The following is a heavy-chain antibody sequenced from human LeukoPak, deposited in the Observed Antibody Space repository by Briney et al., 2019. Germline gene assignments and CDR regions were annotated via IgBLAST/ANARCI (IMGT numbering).Heavy chain of an antibody. D-gene: IGHD2-2*02. J-gene: IGHJ5*02. CDR2: ISAYNGNT. CDR1: GYTFTSYG. CDR3: ARDSPLRYCSNTSCYTTGDGPWFDP. Sequence: GASVKVSCKASGYTFTSYGISWVRQAPGQGLEWMGWISAYNGNTNYAQKLQGRVTMTTDTSTSTAYMELRSLRSDDTAVYYCARDSPLRYCSNTSCYTTGDGPWFDPWGQGTLVTVSS. V-gene: IGHV1-18*01.